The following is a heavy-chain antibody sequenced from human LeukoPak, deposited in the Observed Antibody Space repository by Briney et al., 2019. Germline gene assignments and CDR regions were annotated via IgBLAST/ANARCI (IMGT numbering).Heavy chain of an antibody. D-gene: IGHD5-18*01. Sequence: GGSLRLSCAASGFTFSSYSMNWVRQAPGKGLEWGSYISSSSSYIYYADSVKGRFTISRDNAKHSLYLQMNSLRAEDTAVYYCARDTHSYGYSDYWGQGTLVTVSS. CDR2: ISSSSSYI. J-gene: IGHJ4*02. V-gene: IGHV3-21*01. CDR3: ARDTHSYGYSDY. CDR1: GFTFSSYS.